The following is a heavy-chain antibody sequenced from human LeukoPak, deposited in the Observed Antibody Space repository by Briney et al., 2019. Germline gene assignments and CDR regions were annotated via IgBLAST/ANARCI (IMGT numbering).Heavy chain of an antibody. J-gene: IGHJ4*02. V-gene: IGHV3-9*01. D-gene: IGHD3-10*01. Sequence: GRSLRLSCTASGFNFDEYAMYWVRQAPGKGLKWVSGISWTGDKTTYADSVKGRFTISRDNAKNSLYLQMNSLRADDTALYYCAKDIDYGSGTYFKSFDYWGQGTRVTVSS. CDR3: AKDIDYGSGTYFKSFDY. CDR1: GFNFDEYA. CDR2: ISWTGDKT.